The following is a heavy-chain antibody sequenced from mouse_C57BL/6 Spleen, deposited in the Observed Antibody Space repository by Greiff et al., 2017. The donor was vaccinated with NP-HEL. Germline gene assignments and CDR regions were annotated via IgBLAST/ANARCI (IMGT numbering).Heavy chain of an antibody. D-gene: IGHD1-1*01. CDR3: AREDYYGSRNFDY. CDR1: GYTFTSYW. V-gene: IGHV1-59*01. Sequence: QVQLQQPGAELVRPGTSVKLSCKASGYTFTSYWMHWVKQRPGQGLEWIGVIDPSDSYTNYNQKFKGKATLTVDTSSSTAYMQLSSLTSEDSAVYYCAREDYYGSRNFDYWGQGTTLTVSS. J-gene: IGHJ2*01. CDR2: IDPSDSYT.